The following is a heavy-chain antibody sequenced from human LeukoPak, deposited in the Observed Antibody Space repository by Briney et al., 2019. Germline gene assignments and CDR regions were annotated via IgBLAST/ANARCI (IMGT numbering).Heavy chain of an antibody. V-gene: IGHV1-58*02. CDR3: AAGPGYDSSGYIPSYYYYGMDV. J-gene: IGHJ6*02. CDR1: GFTFTSSA. CDR2: IVVGSGNT. D-gene: IGHD3-22*01. Sequence: SVKVSCKASGFTFTSSAMQWVRQARGQRLEWIGWIVVGSGNTNYAQKFQERVTITRDMSTSTAYMELSSLRSEDTAVYYCAAGPGYDSSGYIPSYYYYGMDVWGQGTTDIVSS.